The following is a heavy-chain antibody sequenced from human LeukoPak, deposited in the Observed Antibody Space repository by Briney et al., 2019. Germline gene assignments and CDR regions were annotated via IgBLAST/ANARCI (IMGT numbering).Heavy chain of an antibody. CDR2: INPSGGST. Sequence: ASVKVSCKASGYTFTSYYMHWVRQAPGQGLEWMGIINPSGGSTSYAQKFQGRVTMTRDTSTSTVYMEPSSLRSEDTAVYYCARLEQGKTYYYGMDVWGQGTTVTVSS. J-gene: IGHJ6*02. CDR1: GYTFTSYY. D-gene: IGHD3-10*01. CDR3: ARLEQGKTYYYGMDV. V-gene: IGHV1-46*01.